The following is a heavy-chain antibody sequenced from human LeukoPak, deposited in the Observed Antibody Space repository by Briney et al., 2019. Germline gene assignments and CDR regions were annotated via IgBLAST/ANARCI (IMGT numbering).Heavy chain of an antibody. CDR3: TTDGAGRLVRGSPPYYYDY. D-gene: IGHD3-10*01. Sequence: GGSLRLSCAASGFTFTNAWVTWVRQAPGKGLQWVGRITTKTTDYAAPMKGRFTISRDDSKNTVYLQMNSLKPEDTAVYYCTTDGAGRLVRGSPPYYYDYWGQGTLVTVSS. CDR1: GFTFTNAW. J-gene: IGHJ4*02. V-gene: IGHV3-15*01. CDR2: ITTKTT.